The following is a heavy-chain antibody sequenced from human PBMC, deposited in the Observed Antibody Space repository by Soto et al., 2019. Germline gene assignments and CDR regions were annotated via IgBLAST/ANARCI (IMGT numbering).Heavy chain of an antibody. CDR2: TYYRSKWYY. J-gene: IGHJ4*01. V-gene: IGHV6-1*01. CDR3: ARGEQYSGRIFDY. CDR1: GDSVSSNSAG. D-gene: IGHD1-26*01. Sequence: PSRTLSLPCAITGDSVSSNSAGWSWVRQSPSRGLEWLGRTYYRSKWYYEYAVSVRGRITINPDTSKNQYSLQLNSVTPEDTAVYFCARGEQYSGRIFDYWGQGTLVTVS.